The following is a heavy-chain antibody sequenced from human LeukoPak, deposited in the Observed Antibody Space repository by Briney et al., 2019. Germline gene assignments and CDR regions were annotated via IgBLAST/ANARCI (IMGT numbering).Heavy chain of an antibody. CDR2: IRSKGNSYAT. CDR3: TSVQGSSGLLDY. D-gene: IGHD3-22*01. J-gene: IGHJ4*02. Sequence: GGSLRLSCAASGFTFSGSAMHWVRQASGKGLEWVNRIRSKGNSYATAYAASVTGRFTISRDDSKNTAYLQMNSLKTEDTAVYYCTSVQGSSGLLDYWGQGTLVTVSS. CDR1: GFTFSGSA. V-gene: IGHV3-73*01.